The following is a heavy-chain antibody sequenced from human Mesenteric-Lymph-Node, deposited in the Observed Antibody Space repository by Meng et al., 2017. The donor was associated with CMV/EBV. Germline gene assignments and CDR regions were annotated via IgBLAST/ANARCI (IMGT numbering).Heavy chain of an antibody. CDR1: GFTFSSYA. CDR2: IYSGGSST. CDR3: AKDHRLTHSSSWYLRGDLFDY. J-gene: IGHJ4*02. Sequence: GESLKISCAASGFTFSSYAMSWVRQAPGKGLEWVSVIYSGGSSTYYADSVEGRFTISRDNSKNTLYLQMNSLRAEDTAVYYCAKDHRLTHSSSWYLRGDLFDYWGQGTLVTVSS. D-gene: IGHD6-13*01. V-gene: IGHV3-23*03.